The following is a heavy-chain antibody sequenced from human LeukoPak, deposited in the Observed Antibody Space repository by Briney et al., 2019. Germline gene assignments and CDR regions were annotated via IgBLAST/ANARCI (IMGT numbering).Heavy chain of an antibody. CDR1: GGTFISYA. J-gene: IGHJ4*02. CDR2: IIPIFGTA. CDR3: ARDRLVKNYDFWSGQWN. Sequence: SVKVSCKASGGTFISYAISWVRQAPGQGLEWMGGIIPIFGTANYAQKFQGRVTITPDESKSTAYMELSSLRSEDTAVYYCARDRLVKNYDFWSGQWNWGQGTLVTVSS. D-gene: IGHD3-3*01. V-gene: IGHV1-69*13.